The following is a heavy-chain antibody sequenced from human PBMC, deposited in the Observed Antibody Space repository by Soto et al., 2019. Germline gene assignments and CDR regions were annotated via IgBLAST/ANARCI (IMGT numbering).Heavy chain of an antibody. CDR1: GYTFTGSS. J-gene: IGHJ4*02. V-gene: IGHV1-2*02. CDR3: ARDLTGDPNY. CDR2: INPNSGGT. D-gene: IGHD7-27*01. Sequence: QVQLVQSGAEVKKPGASVNVSCEASGYTFTGSSIHWVRQAPGQGLEWMGYINPNSGGTIFAQKFQGRVTMTRATSISTAYMELSRVASDDTAVYYCARDLTGDPNYWGQRTLVTVSS.